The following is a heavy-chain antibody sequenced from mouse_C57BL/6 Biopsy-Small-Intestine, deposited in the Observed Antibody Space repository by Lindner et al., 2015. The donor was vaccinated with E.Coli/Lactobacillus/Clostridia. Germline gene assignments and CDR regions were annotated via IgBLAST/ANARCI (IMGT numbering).Heavy chain of an antibody. V-gene: IGHV1S14*01. CDR1: GYTFTSYY. D-gene: IGHD1-1*02. Sequence: SVKVSCKASGYTFTSYYMHWVRQAPGQGLEWMGGIIPIFGTANYAQKFQGRVTITADESTSTAYMDLSSLRSEDTAVYYCAVELVGSYRQFDYWGQGTLVTVSS. CDR2: IIPIFGTA. CDR3: AVELVGSYRQFDY. J-gene: IGHJ4*01.